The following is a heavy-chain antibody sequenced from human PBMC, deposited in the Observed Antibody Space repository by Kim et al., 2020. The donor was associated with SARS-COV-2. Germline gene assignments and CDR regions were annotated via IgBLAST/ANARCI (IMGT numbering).Heavy chain of an antibody. D-gene: IGHD3-22*01. J-gene: IGHJ5*02. CDR1: GGSISSYY. V-gene: IGHV4-59*01. CDR3: ARVAGVVVIQPRYNWFDP. CDR2: IYYSGST. Sequence: SETLSLTCTVSGGSISSYYWSWIRQPPGKGLEWIGYIYYSGSTNYNPSLKSRVTISVDTSKNQFSLKLSSVTAADTAVYYCARVAGVVVIQPRYNWFDPWGQGTLVTVSS.